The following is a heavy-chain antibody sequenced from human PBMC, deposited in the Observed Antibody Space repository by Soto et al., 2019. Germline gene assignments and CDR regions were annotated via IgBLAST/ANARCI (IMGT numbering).Heavy chain of an antibody. CDR1: CGSSSSSSYY. CDR2: IYYSGST. D-gene: IGHD3-3*01. CDR3: ARRPTRVVISWFDP. J-gene: IGHJ5*02. Sequence: KTSETLSLTCTVSCGSSSSSSYYWGWILQPPGKGLEWIGSIYYSGSTYYNPSLKSRVTISVDTSKNQFSLKLSSVTAADTAVYYCARRPTRVVISWFDPWGQGPLVTVSS. V-gene: IGHV4-39*01.